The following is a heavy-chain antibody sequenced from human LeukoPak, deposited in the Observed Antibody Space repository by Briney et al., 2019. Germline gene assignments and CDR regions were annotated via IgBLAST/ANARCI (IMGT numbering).Heavy chain of an antibody. D-gene: IGHD2-2*01. Sequence: TGGSLRLSCAASGFAFSSYSMNWVRQAPGKGLEWVSYIGTSSSRIYYADSVKGRFTISRDSAKNSLYLQMNGLRAEDTAVYYCARGPSSQFRTDYWGQGTLVTVSS. CDR2: IGTSSSRI. CDR1: GFAFSSYS. V-gene: IGHV3-48*01. J-gene: IGHJ4*02. CDR3: ARGPSSQFRTDY.